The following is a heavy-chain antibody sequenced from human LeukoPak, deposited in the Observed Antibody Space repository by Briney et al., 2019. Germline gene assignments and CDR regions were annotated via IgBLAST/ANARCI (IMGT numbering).Heavy chain of an antibody. J-gene: IGHJ4*02. V-gene: IGHV1-46*01. CDR3: ARTYEYCYDSSGYYFVGVGPMVYFDY. CDR1: GYTFTRYY. Sequence: ASVKVSCKASGYTFTRYYMHWVRQAPAQGLEWMGIINPTGGSTSYPQKFQARVTMTRDTSTSTVYMELSSLRSEDTAVYYCARTYEYCYDSSGYYFVGVGPMVYFDYWGQGTLVTVSS. D-gene: IGHD3-22*01. CDR2: INPTGGST.